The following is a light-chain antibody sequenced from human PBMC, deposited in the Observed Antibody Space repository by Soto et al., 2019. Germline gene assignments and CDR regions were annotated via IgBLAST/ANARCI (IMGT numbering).Light chain of an antibody. CDR1: QSLLHTNGNNY. Sequence: DIVMTQSPLSLPVTPGEAASSSCRSSQSLLHTNGNNYFNWYLQKPGQSPHLLIYMGFKRASGVPDRFSGSGSCTYFTLKISRVEAEDAVVYYCMQALQTPRTFGHGTNVEIK. V-gene: IGKV2-28*01. CDR3: MQALQTPRT. J-gene: IGKJ1*01. CDR2: MGF.